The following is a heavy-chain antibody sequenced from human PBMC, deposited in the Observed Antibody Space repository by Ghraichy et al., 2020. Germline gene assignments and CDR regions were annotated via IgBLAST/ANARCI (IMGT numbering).Heavy chain of an antibody. V-gene: IGHV3-48*02. CDR1: GFTFSSYS. CDR3: ARYCSGGSCRTSGNYYYGMDV. J-gene: IGHJ6*02. CDR2: ISSSSSTI. Sequence: GGSLRLSCAASGFTFSSYSMNWVRQAPGKGLEWVSYISSSSSTIYYADSVKGRFTISRDNAKNSLYLQMNSLRDEDTAVYYCARYCSGGSCRTSGNYYYGMDVWGQGTTVTVSS. D-gene: IGHD2-15*01.